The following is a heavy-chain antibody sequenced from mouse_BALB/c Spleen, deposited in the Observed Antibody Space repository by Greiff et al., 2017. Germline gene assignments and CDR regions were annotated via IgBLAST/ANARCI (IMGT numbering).Heavy chain of an antibody. V-gene: IGHV1S34*01. CDR3: VLALTGKYAMDY. CDR2: ISCYNGAT. D-gene: IGHD4-1*01. Sequence: LVKTGASVKISCKASGYSFTGYYMHWVKQSHGKSLEWIGYISCYNGATSYNQKFQGKATITADTSSNTAYLQLSSLTSEDTAVYYCVLALTGKYAMDYWGQGASDTVSS. CDR1: GYSFTGYY. J-gene: IGHJ4*01.